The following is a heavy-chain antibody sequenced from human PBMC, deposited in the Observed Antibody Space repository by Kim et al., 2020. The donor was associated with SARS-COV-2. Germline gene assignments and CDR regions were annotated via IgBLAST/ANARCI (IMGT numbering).Heavy chain of an antibody. V-gene: IGHV3-23*01. J-gene: IGHJ6*03. Sequence: EDSVRGLFTVSRENSKNTLYVQMNSLRVEDTAVYYCAQDVISMIRGRLDVWGKGTTVTVSS. D-gene: IGHD3-10*01. CDR3: AQDVISMIRGRLDV.